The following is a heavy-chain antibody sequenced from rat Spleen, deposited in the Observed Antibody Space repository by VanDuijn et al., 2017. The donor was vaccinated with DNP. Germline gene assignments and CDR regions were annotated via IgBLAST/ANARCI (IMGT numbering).Heavy chain of an antibody. D-gene: IGHD1-7*01. Sequence: EVQLQESGSGLVKPSLSLSLTCSVTGYSITSNYWGWIRKFPGNKMEYIGHISYSGSTNYNPSLRSRISITRDTSKNHFFLHLNSVTTEDTATYYCARWTRYFDYWGQGVMVTVSS. CDR3: ARWTRYFDY. CDR2: ISYSGST. V-gene: IGHV3-1*01. J-gene: IGHJ2*01. CDR1: GYSITSNY.